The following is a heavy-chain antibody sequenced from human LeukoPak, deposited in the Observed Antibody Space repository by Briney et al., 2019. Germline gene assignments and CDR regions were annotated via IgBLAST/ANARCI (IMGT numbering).Heavy chain of an antibody. CDR3: ARGPSDFPDY. CDR1: GYTFTSYA. CDR2: INPNSGGT. J-gene: IGHJ4*02. D-gene: IGHD3-3*01. V-gene: IGHV1-2*04. Sequence: ASVKVSCKASGYTFTSYAMHWVRQAPGQRLEWMGWINPNSGGTNYAQKFQGWVTMTRDTSISTAYMELSRLRSDDTAVYYCARGPSDFPDYWGQGTLVTVSS.